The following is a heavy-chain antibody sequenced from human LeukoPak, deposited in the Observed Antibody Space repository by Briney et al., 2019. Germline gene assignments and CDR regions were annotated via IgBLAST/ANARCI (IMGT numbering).Heavy chain of an antibody. CDR3: ARGGTTPYYFDD. CDR1: GGSITSYY. CDR2: IYSNETT. J-gene: IGHJ4*02. D-gene: IGHD2-15*01. Sequence: SETLSLTCTVSGGSITSYYWSWIRKPAGKGLEWIGRIYSNETTNYNPTLKSRVTMSVDTSKNQFSLKLSSVTAADTAVYYCARGGTTPYYFDDWGQGTLVTVST. V-gene: IGHV4-4*07.